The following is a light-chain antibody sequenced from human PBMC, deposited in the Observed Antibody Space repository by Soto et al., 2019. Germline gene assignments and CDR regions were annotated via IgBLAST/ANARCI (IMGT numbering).Light chain of an antibody. Sequence: SYELTQPPSVSVSPGQTASIPCSGDKLGDRYACWYQQKPGQSPVLVIYLDTKRPSGIPERFSGSNSGNTATLTISGTQAMDEADYYCQAWDDTTGVVFGGGTMLTVL. CDR2: LDT. J-gene: IGLJ2*01. CDR3: QAWDDTTGVV. V-gene: IGLV3-1*01. CDR1: KLGDRY.